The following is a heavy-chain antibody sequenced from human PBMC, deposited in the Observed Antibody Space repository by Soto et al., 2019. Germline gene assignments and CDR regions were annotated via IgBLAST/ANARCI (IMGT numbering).Heavy chain of an antibody. CDR2: FDPEDGET. D-gene: IGHD2-15*01. V-gene: IGHV1-24*01. Sequence: ASVTVSCKVSGYTLTELSMHWVRQAPGKGLEWMGGFDPEDGETIYAQKSQGRVTMTEDTSTDTAYMELSSLRSEDTAVYYCATVYCSGGSCYFDYWGQGTLVTVSS. J-gene: IGHJ4*02. CDR1: GYTLTELS. CDR3: ATVYCSGGSCYFDY.